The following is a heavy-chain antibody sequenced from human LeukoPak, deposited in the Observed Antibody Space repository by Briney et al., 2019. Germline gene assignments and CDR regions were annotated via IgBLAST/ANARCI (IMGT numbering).Heavy chain of an antibody. J-gene: IGHJ5*02. CDR1: GYTFTGYY. CDR2: INPNSGGT. V-gene: IGHV1-2*02. CDR3: ARELLFGESWWFDP. D-gene: IGHD3-10*01. Sequence: ASVKVSCKASGYTFTGYYMHWVRQAPGQGLEWMGWINPNSGGTNYAQKFQGRVTMTRDTSISTAYMELSRLRSDDTAVYYCARELLFGESWWFDPWGQGTLVTVSS.